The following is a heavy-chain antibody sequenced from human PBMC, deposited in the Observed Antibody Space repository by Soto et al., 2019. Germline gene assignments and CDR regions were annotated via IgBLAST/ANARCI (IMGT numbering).Heavy chain of an antibody. J-gene: IGHJ6*02. CDR3: AREPYYYGSGIYYYGMDV. D-gene: IGHD3-10*01. Sequence: GGSLRLSCAASGFTLSDHYMDWVRQAPGKGLEWVGRTRNKANSYTTEYAASVKGRFTISRDDSKNSLYLQMSSLKTEDTAVYYCAREPYYYGSGIYYYGMDVWGQGTTVTVSS. CDR1: GFTLSDHY. V-gene: IGHV3-72*01. CDR2: TRNKANSYTT.